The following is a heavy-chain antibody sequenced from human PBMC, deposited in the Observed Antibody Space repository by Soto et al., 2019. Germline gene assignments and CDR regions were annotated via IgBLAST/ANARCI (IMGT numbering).Heavy chain of an antibody. J-gene: IGHJ2*01. Sequence: QVQLVQSGAEVKKPGSSVKVSCKASGGTFSSYAISWVRQAPGQGLEWMGGIIPIFGTANYAQKFQGRVTITADKSTSTAYMELSSLRSEDTAVYYCARANIAARHGPHWYFDLLGRGTLVTVSS. V-gene: IGHV1-69*06. D-gene: IGHD6-6*01. CDR3: ARANIAARHGPHWYFDL. CDR1: GGTFSSYA. CDR2: IIPIFGTA.